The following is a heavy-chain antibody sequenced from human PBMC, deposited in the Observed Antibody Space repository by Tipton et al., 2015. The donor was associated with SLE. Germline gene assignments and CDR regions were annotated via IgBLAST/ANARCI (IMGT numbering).Heavy chain of an antibody. CDR3: AREIGGYYDFWGGLLGYYGMDV. CDR2: IYYSGST. V-gene: IGHV4-59*01. CDR1: GGSISSYY. Sequence: TLSLTCTVSGGSISSYYWSWIRQPPGKGLEWIGYIYYSGSTNYNPSLKSRVTISVDTSKNQFSLKLSSVTAADTAVYYCAREIGGYYDFWGGLLGYYGMDVWGQGTTVTVSS. D-gene: IGHD3-3*01. J-gene: IGHJ6*02.